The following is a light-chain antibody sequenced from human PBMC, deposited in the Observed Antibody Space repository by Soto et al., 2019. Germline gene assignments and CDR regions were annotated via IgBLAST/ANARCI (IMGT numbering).Light chain of an antibody. Sequence: AIQVTQSPSSLSASVGDRVTITCRASQDIRGALAWYQQKPGKAPKLLIYDVSTLENEVPSRFSGSSSGTQFTLTISSLQPEDFGTYYCQQVNSDPITFGHGTRLEIK. CDR3: QQVNSDPIT. J-gene: IGKJ5*01. V-gene: IGKV1-13*02. CDR1: QDIRGA. CDR2: DVS.